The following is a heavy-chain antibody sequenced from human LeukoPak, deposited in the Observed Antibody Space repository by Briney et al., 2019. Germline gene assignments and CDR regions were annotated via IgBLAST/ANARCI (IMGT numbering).Heavy chain of an antibody. V-gene: IGHV1-69*13. D-gene: IGHD6-19*01. CDR2: IIPIFGTA. Sequence: ASVKVSCKASGYTFTSYAMNWVRQAPGQGLEWMGGIIPIFGTANYAQKFQGRVTITADESTSTAYMELSSLRSEDTAVYYCARDEGSGSYYFDYWGQGTLVTVSS. CDR1: GYTFTSYA. CDR3: ARDEGSGSYYFDY. J-gene: IGHJ4*02.